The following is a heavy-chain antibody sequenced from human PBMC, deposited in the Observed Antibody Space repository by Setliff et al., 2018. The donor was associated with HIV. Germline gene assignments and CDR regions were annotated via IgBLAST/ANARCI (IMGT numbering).Heavy chain of an antibody. J-gene: IGHJ4*02. CDR1: GGSISSYY. CDR2: IYYSGRT. CDR3: AREIYGGNSRPFDY. Sequence: SETLSLTCTVSGGSISSYYWNWIRQPPGKGLEWIGYIYYSGRTNYKPSLMCRVTIAVDMSKNQFSLRLRSVTAADTAVYYCAREIYGGNSRPFDYWGQGTLVTVSS. V-gene: IGHV4-59*01. D-gene: IGHD4-17*01.